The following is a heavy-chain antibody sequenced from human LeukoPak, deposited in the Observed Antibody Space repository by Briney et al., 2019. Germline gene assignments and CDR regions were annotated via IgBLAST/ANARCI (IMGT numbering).Heavy chain of an antibody. D-gene: IGHD1-26*01. CDR1: GGSVSSDLYY. Sequence: SETLSLTCTVSGGSVSSDLYYWSWLRQPPGKGLEWIGYIYYSGSTNYNPSLKSRVTISIDTSKNQFSLKLNSVTAADTAVYYCAREPIVGATLDYWGQGTLVSVSS. CDR3: AREPIVGATLDY. J-gene: IGHJ4*02. CDR2: IYYSGST. V-gene: IGHV4-61*01.